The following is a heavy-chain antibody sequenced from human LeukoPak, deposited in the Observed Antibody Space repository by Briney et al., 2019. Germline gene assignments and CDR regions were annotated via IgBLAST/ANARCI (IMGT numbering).Heavy chain of an antibody. J-gene: IGHJ4*02. CDR2: INSDGSST. CDR1: GFALSSYW. CDR3: ARDPPRDWEQWLVYGMDY. Sequence: PGGSLRLSCAASGFALSSYWMHWVRQAPGKGLVWVSRINSDGSSTSYADSVKGRFTISRDNAKNTLYLQVNSLRAEDTAVYYCARDPPRDWEQWLVYGMDYWGQGTLVTVSS. V-gene: IGHV3-74*01. D-gene: IGHD6-19*01.